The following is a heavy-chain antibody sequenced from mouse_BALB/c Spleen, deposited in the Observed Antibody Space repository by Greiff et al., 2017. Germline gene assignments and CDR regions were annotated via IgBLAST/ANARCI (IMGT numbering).Heavy chain of an antibody. D-gene: IGHD2-1*01. CDR2: IYPGSGNT. Sequence: QVQLQQSGPELVKPGASVRISCKASGYTFTSYYIHWVKQRPGQGLEWIGWIYPGSGNTKYNEKFKGKATLTVDTSSSTAYMQLSSLTSEDTAVYFCARGLLEAMDYWGQGTSVTVSS. V-gene: IGHV1-84*02. CDR3: ARGLLEAMDY. J-gene: IGHJ4*01. CDR1: GYTFTSYY.